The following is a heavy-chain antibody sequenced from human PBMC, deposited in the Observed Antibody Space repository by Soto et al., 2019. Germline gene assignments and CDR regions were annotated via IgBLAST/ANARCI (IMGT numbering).Heavy chain of an antibody. D-gene: IGHD6-13*01. CDR2: INHDGSKT. J-gene: IGHJ4*02. Sequence: PGGSLRPSCAASQFSFSSYWMHWVRQVPGKGPAWVSRINHDGSKTEYADSVKGRFTISRDNTNNTLYLQINSLRVEDTAMYYSVREPWGFIGTWYDYWGQGTLVTVSS. CDR1: QFSFSSYW. CDR3: VREPWGFIGTWYDY. V-gene: IGHV3-74*01.